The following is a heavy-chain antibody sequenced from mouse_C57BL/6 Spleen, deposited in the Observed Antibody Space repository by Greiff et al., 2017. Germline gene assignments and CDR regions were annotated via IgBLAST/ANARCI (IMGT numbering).Heavy chain of an antibody. CDR1: YTFTDYYM. J-gene: IGHJ1*03. V-gene: IGHV1-83*01. Sequence: VQLQQSGPELVKPGASVKMSCKASGYTFTDYYMHWVKQKPGKGLEWIGEIYPGSGNTYYNEKFKGKATLTADTSSSTAYMQLSSLTSEDSAVYFCARGGFSYWYFDVWGTGTTVTVSS. CDR3: RGGFSYWYFDV. CDR2: YPGSGNTY.